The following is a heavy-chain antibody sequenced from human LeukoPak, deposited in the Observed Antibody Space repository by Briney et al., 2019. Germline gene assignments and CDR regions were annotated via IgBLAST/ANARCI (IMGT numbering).Heavy chain of an antibody. V-gene: IGHV1-8*01. CDR2: MNPYSTNT. CDR3: ARSTRGDLLSEF. D-gene: IGHD2/OR15-2a*01. Sequence: ASVKVSCKTSGYTFANYDITWVRQAPGRGLGWMGWMNPYSTNTGYARQFQGRLSMTRDISITTAYIELSSLRSEDMAVYYCARSTRGDLLSEFWGQGSLITVSS. CDR1: GYTFANYD. J-gene: IGHJ4*02.